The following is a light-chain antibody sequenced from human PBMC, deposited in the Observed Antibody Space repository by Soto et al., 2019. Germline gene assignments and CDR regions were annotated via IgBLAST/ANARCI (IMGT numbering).Light chain of an antibody. Sequence: QSVLTQPASVSGSPGQSITISCTGTSSDVGAYDFVSWYQLSPGKAPKLVTFDVTHRPPGISDRFSGSKSANTASLTISGLQAADEAFYYCSSYTTRSTLVFGGGTKVTVL. J-gene: IGLJ2*01. CDR2: DVT. V-gene: IGLV2-14*01. CDR3: SSYTTRSTLV. CDR1: SSDVGAYDF.